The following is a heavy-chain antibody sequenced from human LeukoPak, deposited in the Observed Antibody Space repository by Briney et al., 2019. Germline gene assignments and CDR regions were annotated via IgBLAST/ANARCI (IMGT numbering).Heavy chain of an antibody. Sequence: SDTLSLTCTVSGAFPSAYYWSWIRQPPGKALEWIGYSYSGGNANYNPSLKSRVTISIDTSENQFSLRLTSVTAADTAVYFCAHSKRGGGYYINAFAVWGQGALVTISS. D-gene: IGHD1-26*01. CDR2: SYSGGNA. J-gene: IGHJ3*01. V-gene: IGHV4-59*07. CDR3: AHSKRGGGYYINAFAV. CDR1: GAFPSAYY.